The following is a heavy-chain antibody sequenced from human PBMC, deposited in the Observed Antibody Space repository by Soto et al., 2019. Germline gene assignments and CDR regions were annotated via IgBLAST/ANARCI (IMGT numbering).Heavy chain of an antibody. D-gene: IGHD3-3*01. Sequence: SETLSLTCAVYGGSFSGYYWSWIRQPPGKGLEWIGEINHSGSTNYNPSLKSRVTISVDTSKNQFSLKLSSVTAADTAVYYCARAGSRITIFGVVPRSYGMDVWGQGTTVTVSS. CDR1: GGSFSGYY. J-gene: IGHJ6*02. V-gene: IGHV4-34*01. CDR3: ARAGSRITIFGVVPRSYGMDV. CDR2: INHSGST.